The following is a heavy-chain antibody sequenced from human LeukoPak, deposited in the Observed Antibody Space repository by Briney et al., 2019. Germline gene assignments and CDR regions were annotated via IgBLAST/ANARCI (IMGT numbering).Heavy chain of an antibody. CDR3: ARGCSGGSCYESKFDP. CDR1: GFTFSDSK. CDR2: IKQDGSEK. J-gene: IGHJ5*02. V-gene: IGHV3-7*01. D-gene: IGHD2-15*01. Sequence: GGSLRLSCAASGFTFSDSKISWIRQAQGKGLGWVANIKQDGSEKYYVASVKGRFTISRDNAKNSLYLQMNSLRAEDTAVYYCARGCSGGSCYESKFDPWGQGTLVTVSS.